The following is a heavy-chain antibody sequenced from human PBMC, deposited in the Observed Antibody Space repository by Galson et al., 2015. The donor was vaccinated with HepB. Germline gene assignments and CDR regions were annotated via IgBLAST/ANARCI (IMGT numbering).Heavy chain of an antibody. J-gene: IGHJ6*03. Sequence: SLRLSCAASGFTFNNYNMNWVRQAPGRGLEWVSSIGSGSSYIYYADSVKGRFTISRDNAKNSLYLQLNSLRAEDTAVYYCARAPGGPYNYYYMDVWGKGTTVTVSS. V-gene: IGHV3-21*01. CDR2: IGSGSSYI. CDR3: ARAPGGPYNYYYMDV. CDR1: GFTFNNYN. D-gene: IGHD3-16*01.